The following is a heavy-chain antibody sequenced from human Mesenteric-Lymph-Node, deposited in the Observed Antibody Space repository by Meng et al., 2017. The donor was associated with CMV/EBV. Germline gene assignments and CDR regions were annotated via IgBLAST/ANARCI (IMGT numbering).Heavy chain of an antibody. CDR1: GFTFSSYS. Sequence: GGSLRLSCAASGFTFSSYSMNWVRQAPGKGLEWISYISSGSSTMYYADSVKGRFTISRDNVKNSLYLQMNSLRAEDTAVYYCARPDNSGYLSWGQGTLVTVSS. CDR2: ISSGSSTM. CDR3: ARPDNSGYLS. V-gene: IGHV3-48*04. J-gene: IGHJ4*02. D-gene: IGHD3-22*01.